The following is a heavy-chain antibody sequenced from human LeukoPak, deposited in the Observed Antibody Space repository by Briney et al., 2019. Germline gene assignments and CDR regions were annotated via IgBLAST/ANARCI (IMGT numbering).Heavy chain of an antibody. D-gene: IGHD1-26*01. CDR1: GGSFSGYY. J-gene: IGHJ1*01. Sequence: PSETLSLTCAVYGGSFSGYYWSWIRQPPGKGLEWIGEINHSGSTNYNPSLKSRVTISVDTSKNQFSLKLSSVTAADTAVYYCARGPTSPEVGATVHFQHWGQGTLVTVSS. CDR3: ARGPTSPEVGATVHFQH. V-gene: IGHV4-34*01. CDR2: INHSGST.